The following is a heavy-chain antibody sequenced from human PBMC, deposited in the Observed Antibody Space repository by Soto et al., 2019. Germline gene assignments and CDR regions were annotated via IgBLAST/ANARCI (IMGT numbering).Heavy chain of an antibody. CDR1: GYTFSSSA. Sequence: QVRLVQSGPEVKKPEASVKVSCKASGYTFSSSAISWVRQAPGQGPEWRGWISSSGVANYAQNFQGRVTFTVDSSTTTAYMEVRSLSAADTGIYYCARDHGGYGTFDYWGQGTLVTVSS. CDR3: ARDHGGYGTFDY. J-gene: IGHJ4*02. CDR2: ISSSGVA. D-gene: IGHD5-12*01. V-gene: IGHV1-18*04.